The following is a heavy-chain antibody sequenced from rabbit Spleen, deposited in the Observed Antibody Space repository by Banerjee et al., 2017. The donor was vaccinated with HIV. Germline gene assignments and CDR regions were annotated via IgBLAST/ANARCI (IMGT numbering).Heavy chain of an antibody. D-gene: IGHD8-1*01. CDR2: AYAGSSGRT. V-gene: IGHV1S40*01. J-gene: IGHJ6*01. CDR1: GVSLSDKDV. CDR3: ARDAGTSFSTYGMDL. Sequence: QSLEESGGGLVKPEGSLTLTCKASGVSLSDKDVMCWVHQAPGKGLEWIACAYAGSSGRTYSATWAKGRFTVSKTSSTTVTLQMTSLTAADTATYFCARDAGTSFSTYGMDLWGQGTLVTVS.